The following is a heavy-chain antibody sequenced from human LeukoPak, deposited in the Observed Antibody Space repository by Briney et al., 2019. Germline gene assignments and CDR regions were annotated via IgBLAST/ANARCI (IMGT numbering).Heavy chain of an antibody. D-gene: IGHD4-17*01. CDR1: GGSISSGGYY. CDR2: IYYSGST. Sequence: SETLSLTCTVSGGSISSGGYYWSWIRQHPGKGLEWIGYIYYSGSTYYNPSLKSRVTISVGTSKNQFSLKLSSVTAADTAVYFCARAIYGGGRYFDYWGQGTLVTVSS. V-gene: IGHV4-31*03. J-gene: IGHJ4*02. CDR3: ARAIYGGGRYFDY.